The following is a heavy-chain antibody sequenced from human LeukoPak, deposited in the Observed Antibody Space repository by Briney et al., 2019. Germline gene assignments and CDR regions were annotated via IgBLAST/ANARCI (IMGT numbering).Heavy chain of an antibody. D-gene: IGHD6-13*01. Sequence: GSLRLSCAASGFTFSSYAMHWVRQAPGKGLEWVAVISYDGSNKYYADSVKGRFTISRDNSKNTLYLQMNSLRAEDTAVYYCAKGWYSSSWHWDAFDIWGQGTMVTVSS. V-gene: IGHV3-30-3*01. CDR2: ISYDGSNK. CDR3: AKGWYSSSWHWDAFDI. CDR1: GFTFSSYA. J-gene: IGHJ3*02.